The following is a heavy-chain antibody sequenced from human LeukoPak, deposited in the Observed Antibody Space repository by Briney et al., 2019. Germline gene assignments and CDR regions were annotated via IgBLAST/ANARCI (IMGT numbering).Heavy chain of an antibody. V-gene: IGHV3-11*04. J-gene: IGHJ4*02. D-gene: IGHD2-2*02. CDR2: ISSSGSTI. Sequence: GGSLRLSCAASGFTFSDYYMSWIRQAPGKGLEWASYISSSGSTIYYADSVKGRFTISRDNAKNSLYLQMNSLRAEDTAVYYCARDRGVPAAIVAFWDYWGQGTLVTVSS. CDR3: ARDRGVPAAIVAFWDY. CDR1: GFTFSDYY.